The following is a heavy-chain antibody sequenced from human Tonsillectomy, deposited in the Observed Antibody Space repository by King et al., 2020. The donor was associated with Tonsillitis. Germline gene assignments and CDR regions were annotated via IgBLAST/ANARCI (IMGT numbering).Heavy chain of an antibody. CDR1: GGSFSAYH. CDR3: ARLFAGDSSAVDSPEWFDP. J-gene: IGHJ5*02. V-gene: IGHV4-34*01. D-gene: IGHD3-22*01. CDR2: ISHSGST. Sequence: VQLQQWGAGLLKPSETLSLTCGVYGGSFSAYHWSWIRQPPEKGLEWIGEISHSGSTNYNSSLKSRVTISMDTSKNQFSLKLSSVTAADTAIYYCARLFAGDSSAVDSPEWFDPWGQGTLVTVSS.